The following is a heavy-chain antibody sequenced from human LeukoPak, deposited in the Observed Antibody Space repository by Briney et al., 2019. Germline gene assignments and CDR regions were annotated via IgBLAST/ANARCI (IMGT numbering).Heavy chain of an antibody. CDR2: INHSGST. J-gene: IGHJ4*02. Sequence: SETLSLTCAVCGGSFSGYYWSWIRQPPGEGLQWIGEINHSGSTNYNPSLKSRVTISVDTSKNQFSLKLSSVTAADTAVYYCARGGGYSYGYGYYFDYWGQGTLVTVSS. V-gene: IGHV4-34*01. D-gene: IGHD5-18*01. CDR1: GGSFSGYY. CDR3: ARGGGYSYGYGYYFDY.